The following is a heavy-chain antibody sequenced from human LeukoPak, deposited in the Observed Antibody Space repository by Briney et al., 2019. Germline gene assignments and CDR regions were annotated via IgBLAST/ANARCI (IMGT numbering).Heavy chain of an antibody. Sequence: SETLSLTCTVSGGSISSSSYYWGWIRQPPGKGLEWIGSIYYSGSAYYNPSLKSRVTISVDTSKNQFSLKLSSVTAADTAVYYCYQYSSSWYAHRAEYFQHWGQGTLVTVSS. V-gene: IGHV4-39*07. J-gene: IGHJ1*01. CDR1: GGSISSSSYY. D-gene: IGHD6-13*01. CDR2: IYYSGSA. CDR3: YQYSSSWYAHRAEYFQH.